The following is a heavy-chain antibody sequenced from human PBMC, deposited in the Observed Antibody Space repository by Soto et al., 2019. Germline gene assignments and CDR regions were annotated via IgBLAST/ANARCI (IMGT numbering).Heavy chain of an antibody. CDR3: ASGVADLPHNWFDP. V-gene: IGHV1-3*01. CDR2: INAGNGNT. CDR1: GYTFTSYA. J-gene: IGHJ5*02. D-gene: IGHD6-19*01. Sequence: GASVKVSCKASGYTFTSYAMHWVRQAPGQRLEWMGWINAGNGNTKYSQKLQGRVTITRDTSASTAYMELSSLRSEDTAVYYCASGVADLPHNWFDPWGQGTLVTVSS.